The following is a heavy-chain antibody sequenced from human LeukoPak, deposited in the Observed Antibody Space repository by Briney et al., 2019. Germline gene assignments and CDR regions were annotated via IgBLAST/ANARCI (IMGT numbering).Heavy chain of an antibody. V-gene: IGHV3-7*01. D-gene: IGHD4-11*01. CDR3: AKGGHYNFDY. CDR1: GFTFSSYW. J-gene: IGHJ4*02. Sequence: GGSLRLSCAASGFTFSSYWMKRVRQAPGKGLEWVASIKEDGSDKYYVDSVKGRFSISRDNAKNSLYLQMNSLRTEDTAVYYCAKGGHYNFDYWGQGTLVTVSS. CDR2: IKEDGSDK.